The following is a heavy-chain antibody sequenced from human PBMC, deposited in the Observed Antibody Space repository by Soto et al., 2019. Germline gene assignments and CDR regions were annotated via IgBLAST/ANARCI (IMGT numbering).Heavy chain of an antibody. V-gene: IGHV3-9*01. J-gene: IGHJ4*01. CDR2: ITWNSGSI. D-gene: IGHD6-19*01. CDR3: AKDIREYSSGWTYFDY. CDR1: GFTFSSYA. Sequence: PGGSLRLSCAASGFTFSSYAMHWVRQGQGKGLEWVSGITWNSGSIDYADSVKGRFTISRDNAKNSLYLQMNSLRPEDTALYYCAKDIREYSSGWTYFDYWGHGTLVTVSS.